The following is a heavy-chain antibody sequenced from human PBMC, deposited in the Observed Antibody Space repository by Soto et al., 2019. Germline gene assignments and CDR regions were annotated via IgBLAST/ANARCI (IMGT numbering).Heavy chain of an antibody. V-gene: IGHV4-31*03. Sequence: QVQLQESGPGLVKPSQTLSLTCTVSGGSISSGGTGSYWTWIRQLPGKGLEWIGYIYYTGNTYYNPSPKRRATIAIDTSENQFSLKLTSVTAADTAVYFCASGHDAYKVRYWGQGTLVTVSS. CDR1: GGSISSGGTGSY. D-gene: IGHD1-1*01. CDR3: ASGHDAYKVRY. CDR2: IYYTGNT. J-gene: IGHJ4*02.